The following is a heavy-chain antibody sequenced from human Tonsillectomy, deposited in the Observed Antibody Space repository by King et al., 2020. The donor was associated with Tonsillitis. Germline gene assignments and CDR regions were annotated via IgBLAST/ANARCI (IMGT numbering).Heavy chain of an antibody. V-gene: IGHV3-66*01. D-gene: IGHD6-19*01. Sequence: VQLVESWGGLVQPGGSLRVSCAASGLTVSSNYMSWVRQAPGKGLEWVSVIYSGGSTYYADSVKGRFTISRDNSKNTLYLQMNSLRAEDTAVYYCARGGKYSSGWYLFDYWGQGTLVTVSS. CDR1: GLTVSSNY. CDR2: IYSGGST. J-gene: IGHJ4*02. CDR3: ARGGKYSSGWYLFDY.